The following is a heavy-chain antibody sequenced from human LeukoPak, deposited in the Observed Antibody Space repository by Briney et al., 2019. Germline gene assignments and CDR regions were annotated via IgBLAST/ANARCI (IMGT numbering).Heavy chain of an antibody. Sequence: SETLSLTCTVSGGSISSYYWSWIRQPAGKGLEWIGRIYTSGSTNYNPSLKSRVTISVDTSKNQFSLKLSSVTAADTAVYYCARGSYSSSFLSFDYWGQGTLVTVSS. D-gene: IGHD6-6*01. CDR3: ARGSYSSSFLSFDY. J-gene: IGHJ4*02. CDR1: GGSISSYY. V-gene: IGHV4-4*07. CDR2: IYTSGST.